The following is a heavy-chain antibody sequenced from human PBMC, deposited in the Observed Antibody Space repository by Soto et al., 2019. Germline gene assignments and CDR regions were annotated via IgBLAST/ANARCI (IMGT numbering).Heavy chain of an antibody. V-gene: IGHV1-24*01. D-gene: IGHD1-7*01. Sequence: ASVNVSCKVSGYTLTELSMHWVRQAPGKGLEWMGGFDPEDGETIYAQKFQGRVTMTEDTSTDTAYMELSSLRSEDTAVYYCANWNYLRYYYYGMDVWGQGTTVTVSS. CDR2: FDPEDGET. CDR1: GYTLTELS. J-gene: IGHJ6*02. CDR3: ANWNYLRYYYYGMDV.